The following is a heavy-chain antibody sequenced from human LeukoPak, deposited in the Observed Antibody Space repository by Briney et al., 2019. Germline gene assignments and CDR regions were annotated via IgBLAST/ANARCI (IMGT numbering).Heavy chain of an antibody. CDR2: ISAYNGNT. CDR3: AREGNDYSEGDWFDP. J-gene: IGHJ5*02. V-gene: IGHV1-18*01. D-gene: IGHD4-11*01. CDR1: GYIFTSHV. Sequence: ASVKVSCKASGYIFTSHVISWVRQAPGQGLEWMGWISAYNGNTNYAQKLQGRVTMTTDTSTSTAYMELRSLRSDDTDMYYCAREGNDYSEGDWFDPWGQGTLVTVSS.